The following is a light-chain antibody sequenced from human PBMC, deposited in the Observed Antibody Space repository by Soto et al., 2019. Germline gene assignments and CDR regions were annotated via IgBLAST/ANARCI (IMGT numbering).Light chain of an antibody. CDR3: LAWDDSLNGNL. Sequence: QSVLTQPPSASGTPGQRVTISCSGSSSNIESNTVYWYQQLPGMSPRLLIQTNDRRPSGVPDRFSRSKFGTSASLAISGIQSEDEADYYCLAWDDSLNGNLFGTGTKVTVL. CDR1: SSNIESNT. J-gene: IGLJ1*01. CDR2: TND. V-gene: IGLV1-44*01.